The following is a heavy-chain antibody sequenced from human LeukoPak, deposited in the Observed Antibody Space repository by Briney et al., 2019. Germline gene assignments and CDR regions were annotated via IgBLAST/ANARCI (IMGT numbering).Heavy chain of an antibody. CDR3: ARVWSSSWSFFDY. CDR1: GGSFSGYY. CDR2: INHSGST. D-gene: IGHD6-13*01. V-gene: IGHV4-34*01. Sequence: SETLSLTCAVYGGSFSGYYWSWIRQPPGKGLEWIGEINHSGSTNYNPSLKSRATISVDTSKNQFSLKLSSVTAADTAVYYCARVWSSSWSFFDYWGQGTLVTVSS. J-gene: IGHJ4*02.